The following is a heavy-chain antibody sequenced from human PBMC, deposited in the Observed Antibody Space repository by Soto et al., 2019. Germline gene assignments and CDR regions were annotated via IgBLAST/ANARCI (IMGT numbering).Heavy chain of an antibody. J-gene: IGHJ6*02. CDR1: GCTFTTYA. CDR3: ARDGRYRYGSYSHYGMDV. V-gene: IGHV1-3*01. CDR2: INVDNGNT. Sequence: QIQVVKSGADVRKPGASVKVSCTASGCTFTTYAMHWVRQAPGQRPEWMGWINVDNGNTKYSQNFQGRVTITRDTSASTAYMELSGLTYGDTGVYFCARDGRYRYGSYSHYGMDVWGQGTTVIVSS. D-gene: IGHD3-16*02.